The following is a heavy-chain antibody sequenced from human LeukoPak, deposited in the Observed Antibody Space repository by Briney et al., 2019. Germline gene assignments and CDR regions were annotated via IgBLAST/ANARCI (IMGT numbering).Heavy chain of an antibody. CDR1: GFTFDDYA. V-gene: IGHV3-9*01. CDR3: AKDDGSGWYGDFDY. CDR2: ISWNSGSI. D-gene: IGHD6-19*01. Sequence: GGSLRLSCAASGFTFDDYAMHWVRQAPGKGLEWVSGISWNSGSIGYADSVKGRFTISRDNAKNSLYLQMNSLRAEDTALYYCAKDDGSGWYGDFDYWGQGTLVTVSS. J-gene: IGHJ4*02.